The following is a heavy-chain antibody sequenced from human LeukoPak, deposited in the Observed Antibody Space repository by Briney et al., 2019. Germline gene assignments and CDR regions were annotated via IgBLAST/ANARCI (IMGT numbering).Heavy chain of an antibody. D-gene: IGHD3-10*01. Sequence: SETLSLTCTVSGGSISSYYWSWIRQPPGKGLEWIGYIYYSGSTNYNPSLKSRVTISVDTSKNQFSLKLSSVTAADTAVYYCARQEVTMVRGATHYYYYYGMDVWGQGTTVTVSS. CDR2: IYYSGST. J-gene: IGHJ6*02. V-gene: IGHV4-59*01. CDR3: ARQEVTMVRGATHYYYYYGMDV. CDR1: GGSISSYY.